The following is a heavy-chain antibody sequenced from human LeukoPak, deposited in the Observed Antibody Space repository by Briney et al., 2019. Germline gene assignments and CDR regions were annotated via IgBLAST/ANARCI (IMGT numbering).Heavy chain of an antibody. CDR1: GFTFSNAW. J-gene: IGHJ5*02. Sequence: GSLRLSCAASGFTFSNAWMSWVRQAPGKGLEWIGEINHSGSTNYNPSLKSRVTISVDTSKNQFSLKLSSVTAADTAVYYCARRRCSSTSCYRRSPLNWFDPWGQGTLVTVSS. CDR2: INHSGST. V-gene: IGHV4-34*01. D-gene: IGHD2-2*01. CDR3: ARRRCSSTSCYRRSPLNWFDP.